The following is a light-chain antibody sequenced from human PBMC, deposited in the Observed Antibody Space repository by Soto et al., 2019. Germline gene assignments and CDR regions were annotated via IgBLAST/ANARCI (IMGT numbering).Light chain of an antibody. Sequence: TQSPDTLSVSPGERATLSCRASQSVSSYLAWYQQKPGQAPRLLIYDASNRATGIPARFSGSGSGTEFTLTISSLQSEDFALYYCQQYNDWPLTFGQGTKVDIK. V-gene: IGKV3D-15*01. CDR2: DAS. CDR3: QQYNDWPLT. J-gene: IGKJ1*01. CDR1: QSVSSY.